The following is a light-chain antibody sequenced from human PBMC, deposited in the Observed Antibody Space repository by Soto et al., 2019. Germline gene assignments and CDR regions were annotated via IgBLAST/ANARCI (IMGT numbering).Light chain of an antibody. Sequence: EMVLTQSPATLSVSPGERATLSCRASQSLSNNLAWYQQKPGQAPRLLIYGASTSATGIPARFSGSGSGTDFTLTISSLQSEDFAVYHCQHRGTFGQGTKVEIK. J-gene: IGKJ1*01. CDR3: QHRGT. CDR1: QSLSNN. CDR2: GAS. V-gene: IGKV3-15*01.